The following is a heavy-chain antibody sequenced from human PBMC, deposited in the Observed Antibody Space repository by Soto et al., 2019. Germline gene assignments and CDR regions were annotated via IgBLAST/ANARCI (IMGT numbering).Heavy chain of an antibody. D-gene: IGHD3-22*01. CDR3: ARLDYYDRSGSYSGMDV. CDR1: GFIFDEYA. J-gene: IGHJ6*02. V-gene: IGHV3-49*04. Sequence: GGSLRLSCTASGFIFDEYAMTWVRQAPGKGLEWVGFIRSKSYGGTTEYAASVKGRFTISRDDSKTIAYLQMNSLKTEDTGVYFCARLDYYDRSGSYSGMDVWGQGTTVTAP. CDR2: IRSKSYGGTT.